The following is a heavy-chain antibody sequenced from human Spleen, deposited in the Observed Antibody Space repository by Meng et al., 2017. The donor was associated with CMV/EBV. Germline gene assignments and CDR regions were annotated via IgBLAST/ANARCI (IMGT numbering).Heavy chain of an antibody. CDR1: GFTFSSYW. D-gene: IGHD6-6*01. J-gene: IGHJ4*02. CDR3: AKDGRGSSGAYFFDY. CDR2: IKQDGSEK. Sequence: GESLKISCAASGFTFSSYWMSWVRQAPGKGLEWVANIKQDGSEKYYVDSVKGRFTISRDNAKNSLYLQMSSLRTEDTAFYYCAKDGRGSSGAYFFDYWGQGTLVTVSS. V-gene: IGHV3-7*03.